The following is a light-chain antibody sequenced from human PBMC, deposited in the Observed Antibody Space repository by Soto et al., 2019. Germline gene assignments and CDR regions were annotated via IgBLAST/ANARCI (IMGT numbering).Light chain of an antibody. J-gene: IGLJ2*01. V-gene: IGLV2-11*01. CDR2: DVT. Sequence: QSALTQPRSVSGSPGQSVTISCTGTSSDVGIYNYVSWYQQSPGKAPKLIIYDVTKRPSGVPDRFSGSKSGNTASLTISGLQAEDEADYYCCSYAGSYTMRFGGGTKVTVL. CDR1: SSDVGIYNY. CDR3: CSYAGSYTMR.